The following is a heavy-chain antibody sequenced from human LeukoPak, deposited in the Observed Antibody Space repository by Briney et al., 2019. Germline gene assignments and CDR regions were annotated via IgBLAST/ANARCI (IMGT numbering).Heavy chain of an antibody. D-gene: IGHD2-15*01. CDR1: GFTVTSNY. CDR3: ARDRRYCSGSTCYSGIDF. J-gene: IGHJ4*02. V-gene: IGHV3-53*01. CDR2: IYSGGST. Sequence: GGSLRLSCAVSGFTVTSNYMTWVGQAPGTGLEWVSVIYSGGSTYYADSVKGRFTISRDNSKNTVYLQMKTLRAEDTAVYYCARDRRYCSGSTCYSGIDFWGQGTLVSVSS.